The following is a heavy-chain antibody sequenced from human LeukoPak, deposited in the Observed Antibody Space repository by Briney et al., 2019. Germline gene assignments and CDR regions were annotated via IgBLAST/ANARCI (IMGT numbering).Heavy chain of an antibody. CDR2: LHYGGST. D-gene: IGHD6-13*01. V-gene: IGHV4-59*01. J-gene: IGHJ4*02. CDR3: ARGYSTSWTYYFDY. CDR1: DGAITGYY. Sequence: PSETLSLTCTVSDGAITGYYWGWIRQPPGKGLDWIGHLHYGGSTNYNPSLKSRVTISVNTSKNHFSLKLSSVTAADTAVYYCARGYSTSWTYYFDYWGQGALVIVSS.